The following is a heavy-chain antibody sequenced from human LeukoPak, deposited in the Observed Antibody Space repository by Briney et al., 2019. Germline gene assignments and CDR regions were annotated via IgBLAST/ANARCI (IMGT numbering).Heavy chain of an antibody. CDR3: ARFQGYYYYYGMDV. Sequence: GGSLRLSCAASGFTFSSYWMSWVRQAPGKGLEWVANIKQDGSEKYYVDSVKGRFTISRDNAKNSLYLQMNSLRAEDTAVYYCARFQGYYYYYGMDVWGQGTTVTVSS. CDR2: IKQDGSEK. J-gene: IGHJ6*02. CDR1: GFTFSSYW. V-gene: IGHV3-7*01.